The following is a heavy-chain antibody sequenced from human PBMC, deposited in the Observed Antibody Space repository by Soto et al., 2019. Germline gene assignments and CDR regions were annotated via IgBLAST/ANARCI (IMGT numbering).Heavy chain of an antibody. CDR2: IIPIFGTA. CDR3: ARGPDYYDSSGYFIPFEY. V-gene: IGHV1-69*13. J-gene: IGHJ4*02. Sequence: SGKVWFKASWGTFISDAISWVRQATGQGLEWMGGIIPIFGTANYAQKFQGRVTITADESTSTAYMELSSLRSEDTAVYYCARGPDYYDSSGYFIPFEYWGQGTLVTVS. CDR1: WGTFISDA. D-gene: IGHD3-22*01.